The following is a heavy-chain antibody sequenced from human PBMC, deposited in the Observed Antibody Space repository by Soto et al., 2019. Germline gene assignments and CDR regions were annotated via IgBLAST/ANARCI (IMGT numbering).Heavy chain of an antibody. Sequence: QVQLVESGGGVVQPGGSLRLSCAASGFTFSNYDMHWVRQAPGKGLEWVAVISYDGSNKYYADSVKRRFTISRDNAKQIPVLQMNGLTPADTALYYCVRVGWGYSFGNGLDGWGQGTTVTVSS. D-gene: IGHD5-12*01. V-gene: IGHV3-30-3*01. CDR2: ISYDGSNK. J-gene: IGHJ6*02. CDR3: VRVGWGYSFGNGLDG. CDR1: GFTFSNYD.